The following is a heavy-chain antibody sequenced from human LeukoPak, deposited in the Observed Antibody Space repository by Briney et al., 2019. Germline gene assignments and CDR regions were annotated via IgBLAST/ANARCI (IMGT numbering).Heavy chain of an antibody. CDR3: ARDQGYSYGHCVDY. CDR1: GFTFSDYY. D-gene: IGHD5-18*01. V-gene: IGHV3-11*06. CDR2: ISSSSSYT. Sequence: PGGSLRLSCAASGFTFSDYYMTWIRQASGKGLEWVSYISSSSSYTNYADSVKGRFTVSRDNAKNSLYLQMNSLRAEDTAVYYCARDQGYSYGHCVDYWGQGTLVTVSS. J-gene: IGHJ4*02.